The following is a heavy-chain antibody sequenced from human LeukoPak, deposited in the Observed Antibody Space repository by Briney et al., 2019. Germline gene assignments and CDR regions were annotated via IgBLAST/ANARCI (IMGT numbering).Heavy chain of an antibody. CDR1: GFTFDDYA. V-gene: IGHV3-9*01. J-gene: IGHJ4*02. CDR3: AKDMTTVTTSGSDY. CDR2: ISWNSGST. Sequence: PGGSLRLSCVASGFTFDDYAMHWVRQVPGKGLEWVSGISWNSGSTGYADSVKGRFTISRDNAKNSLYLQMNSLRAEDTALYYSAKDMTTVTTSGSDYWGQGTLVTVSS. D-gene: IGHD4-17*01.